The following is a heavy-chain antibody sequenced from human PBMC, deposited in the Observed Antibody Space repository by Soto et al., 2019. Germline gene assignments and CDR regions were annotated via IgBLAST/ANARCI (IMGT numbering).Heavy chain of an antibody. D-gene: IGHD2-15*01. CDR1: GYTFTSYD. CDR2: MNPNSGNT. J-gene: IGHJ3*02. Sequence: ASVKVSCKASGYTFTSYDLYWVRQATGQGLEWMGWMNPNSGNTGYAQKFQGRVTMTRNTSISTAYMELSSLRSEDTAVYYCARGQLYCSGGSCYSIDAFDIWGQGTMVTVS. V-gene: IGHV1-8*01. CDR3: ARGQLYCSGGSCYSIDAFDI.